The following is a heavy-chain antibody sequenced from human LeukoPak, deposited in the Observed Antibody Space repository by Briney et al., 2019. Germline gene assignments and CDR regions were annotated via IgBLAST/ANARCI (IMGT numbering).Heavy chain of an antibody. Sequence: SETLSLTCTVSGGSINSRSYYWGWTRQPPGKGLEWIGSIYYSGSTYHNPSLKSRVTISVDTSKNQLSLKLSSATAADTAVYYCAFRRDGYKGGNWFDPWGQGTLVTVSS. J-gene: IGHJ5*02. CDR3: AFRRDGYKGGNWFDP. CDR2: IYYSGST. CDR1: GGSINSRSYY. V-gene: IGHV4-39*01. D-gene: IGHD5-24*01.